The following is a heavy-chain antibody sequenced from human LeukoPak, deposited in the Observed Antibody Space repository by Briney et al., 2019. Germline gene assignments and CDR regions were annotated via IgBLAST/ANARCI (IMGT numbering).Heavy chain of an antibody. Sequence: SVKVSCKASGGTFSSYAISWVRQAPGQGLEWMGGIIPIFGTANYAQKFQGRVTITADESTSTAYMELSSLRSEDTAVYYCARSGPCSGGSCYYNYFDYWGQGTLVTVSS. CDR1: GGTFSSYA. V-gene: IGHV1-69*13. J-gene: IGHJ4*02. CDR3: ARSGPCSGGSCYYNYFDY. CDR2: IIPIFGTA. D-gene: IGHD2-15*01.